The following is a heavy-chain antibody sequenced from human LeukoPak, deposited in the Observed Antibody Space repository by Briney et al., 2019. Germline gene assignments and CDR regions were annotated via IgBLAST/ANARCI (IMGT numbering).Heavy chain of an antibody. CDR2: IYDSGST. V-gene: IGHV4-30-4*01. D-gene: IGHD2-15*01. Sequence: PSETLSLTCTVSGASIRSGDYYRSWIRQPPGKGLEWIGYIYDSGSTYYNPSLKSRITISVDTSENRFSLKLSSVTATDTAVYYRARDCSGGSCYGAFDIWGQGTMVTVSS. CDR3: ARDCSGGSCYGAFDI. J-gene: IGHJ3*02. CDR1: GASIRSGDYY.